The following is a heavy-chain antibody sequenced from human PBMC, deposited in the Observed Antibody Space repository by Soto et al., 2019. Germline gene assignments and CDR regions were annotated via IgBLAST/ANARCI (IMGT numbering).Heavy chain of an antibody. CDR2: IWYDGSNK. CDR1: GFTFSSYG. D-gene: IGHD3-3*01. J-gene: IGHJ5*02. CDR3: ARDWGFLEWPTAPFDP. Sequence: QVQLVESGGGVVQPGRSLRLSCAASGFTFSSYGMHWVRQAPGKGLEWVAVIWYDGSNKYYADSVKGRFTISRYNSKNTLYLQMNSLRAEDTAVYYCARDWGFLEWPTAPFDPLGQGTLVTVSS. V-gene: IGHV3-33*01.